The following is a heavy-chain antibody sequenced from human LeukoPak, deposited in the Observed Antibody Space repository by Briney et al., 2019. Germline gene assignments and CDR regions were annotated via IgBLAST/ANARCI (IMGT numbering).Heavy chain of an antibody. CDR2: IRSKAYGGTT. CDR3: TRGPVGRGYCSSTSCYQGWFDP. D-gene: IGHD2-2*01. J-gene: IGHJ5*02. Sequence: TGGSLRLACTASGFTFGDYAMSWVRQAPGKGLEWVGFIRSKAYGGTTEYAASVKGRFTISRDDSKSIAYLQMNSLKTEDTAVYYCTRGPVGRGYCSSTSCYQGWFDPWGQGTLVTVSS. V-gene: IGHV3-49*04. CDR1: GFTFGDYA.